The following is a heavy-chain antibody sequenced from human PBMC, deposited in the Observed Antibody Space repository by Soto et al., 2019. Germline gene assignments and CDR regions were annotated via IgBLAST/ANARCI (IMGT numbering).Heavy chain of an antibody. Sequence: GGSLRLSCAASGFTFDDYAMHWVRQAPGKGLEWVSGISWNSGRIDYADSVKGRFTISRDNAKNSLYLQMNSLRAEDTAFYYCAKDVGTAVEVAFDCWGQGTLVTVSS. V-gene: IGHV3-9*01. CDR3: AKDVGTAVEVAFDC. D-gene: IGHD6-13*01. CDR2: ISWNSGRI. J-gene: IGHJ4*02. CDR1: GFTFDDYA.